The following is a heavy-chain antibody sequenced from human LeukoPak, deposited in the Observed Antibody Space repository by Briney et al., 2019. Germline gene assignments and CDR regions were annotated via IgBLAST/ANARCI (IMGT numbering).Heavy chain of an antibody. Sequence: GGSLRLSCAASGFTFSSYAMDWVRQAPGKGLEWVAVISYDGSKTYYADSVKGRFTISRDNSKNTLHLQMNSLRAEDTAVYYCARDYGYSGRRGIDYWGQGTLVTVSS. CDR1: GFTFSSYA. D-gene: IGHD1-26*01. V-gene: IGHV3-30-3*01. CDR3: ARDYGYSGRRGIDY. CDR2: ISYDGSKT. J-gene: IGHJ4*02.